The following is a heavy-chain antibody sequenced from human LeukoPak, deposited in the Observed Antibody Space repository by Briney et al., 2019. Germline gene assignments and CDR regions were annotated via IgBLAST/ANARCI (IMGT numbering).Heavy chain of an antibody. D-gene: IGHD3-10*01. Sequence: GGSLRLXCAASGFTFSSYSMNWVRQAPGKGLEWVSSISSSSSYIYYADSVKGRFTISRDNAKNSLYLQMNSLRAEDTAVYYCARVNYGSGSYYCDYWGQGTLVTVSS. V-gene: IGHV3-21*01. CDR3: ARVNYGSGSYYCDY. CDR1: GFTFSSYS. CDR2: ISSSSSYI. J-gene: IGHJ4*02.